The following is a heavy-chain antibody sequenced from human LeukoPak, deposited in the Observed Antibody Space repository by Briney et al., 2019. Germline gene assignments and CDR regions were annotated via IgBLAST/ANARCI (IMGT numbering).Heavy chain of an antibody. V-gene: IGHV3-48*03. J-gene: IGHJ3*02. Sequence: PGGSLRLSCAASGFTFSSYEMNWVRQAPGKGLEWVSYISSSGSTIYYADSVKGRFTISRDNAKNSLYLQMNSLRAEDTAVYYCARRSRENDFDIWGQGTMVTVSS. CDR2: ISSSGSTI. CDR1: GFTFSSYE. CDR3: ARRSRENDFDI. D-gene: IGHD2-15*01.